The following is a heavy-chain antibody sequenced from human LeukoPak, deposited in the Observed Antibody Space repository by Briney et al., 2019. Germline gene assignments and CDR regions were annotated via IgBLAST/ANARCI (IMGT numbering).Heavy chain of an antibody. CDR3: ARAGYLGELFPCHY. V-gene: IGHV1-8*02. CDR2: MSPNSGNT. CDR1: GYTFTGYY. D-gene: IGHD3-10*01. J-gene: IGHJ4*02. Sequence: ASVKVSCKASGYTFTGYYIHWVRQATGQGLEWMGWMSPNSGNTGYAQKFQGRVTMTRDTSISTAYMELSGLTSEDTAVYYCARAGYLGELFPCHYWGQGTLVTVSS.